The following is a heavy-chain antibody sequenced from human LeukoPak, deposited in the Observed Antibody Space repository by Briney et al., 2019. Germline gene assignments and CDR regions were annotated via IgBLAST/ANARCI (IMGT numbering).Heavy chain of an antibody. D-gene: IGHD1-26*01. CDR1: GFTFTTYW. CDR3: AKDVGATTDFDY. Sequence: GGSLRLSCAASGFTFTTYWMTWVRQAPGKGLEWVAFIRYDGSNKYYADSVKGRFTISRDNSKNTLYLQMNSLRAEDTAVYYCAKDVGATTDFDYWGQGTLVTVSS. V-gene: IGHV3-30*02. CDR2: IRYDGSNK. J-gene: IGHJ4*02.